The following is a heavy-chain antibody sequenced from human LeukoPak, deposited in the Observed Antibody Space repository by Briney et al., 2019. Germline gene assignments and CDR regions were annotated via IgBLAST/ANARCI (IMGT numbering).Heavy chain of an antibody. CDR3: ARVGSRGYYSDY. V-gene: IGHV3-11*06. Sequence: KPGGSLRLSCASSGFTFSEYYMSWIRQAPGKGLEWVSHISGSSTYTNYADSVKGRFTISRDNANNSLYLQMNSLTAEDTAVFYCARVGSRGYYSDYWGQGTLVSVSS. CDR1: GFTFSEYY. J-gene: IGHJ4*02. D-gene: IGHD1-26*01. CDR2: ISGSSTYT.